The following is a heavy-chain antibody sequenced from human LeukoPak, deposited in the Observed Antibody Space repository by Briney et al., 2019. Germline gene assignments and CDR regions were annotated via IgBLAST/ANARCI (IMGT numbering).Heavy chain of an antibody. Sequence: GGSLRLSCAASGFTFSSYSMNWVRQAPGKGLEWVSSISSSSSYIYYADSVKGRFTISRDNAKNSPYLQMNSLRAEDTAVYYCARDLISAVAGELYYYYGMDVWGQGTTVTVSS. CDR1: GFTFSSYS. CDR2: ISSSSSYI. D-gene: IGHD6-19*01. V-gene: IGHV3-21*01. J-gene: IGHJ6*02. CDR3: ARDLISAVAGELYYYYGMDV.